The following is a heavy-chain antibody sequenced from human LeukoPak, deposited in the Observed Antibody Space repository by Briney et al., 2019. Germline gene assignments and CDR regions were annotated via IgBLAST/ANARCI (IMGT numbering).Heavy chain of an antibody. CDR1: GGSISSYY. J-gene: IGHJ4*02. V-gene: IGHV3-21*04. CDR2: ISSTTSYI. Sequence: ETLSLTCTVSGGSISSYYWSWIRQAPGQGLEWVSSISSTTSYIYYADSVTGRFTISRDNSRNTLYLQMNSLRGDDTAVYYCAKDVGKWESLHFFDYWGQGTLVTVSS. D-gene: IGHD1-26*01. CDR3: AKDVGKWESLHFFDY.